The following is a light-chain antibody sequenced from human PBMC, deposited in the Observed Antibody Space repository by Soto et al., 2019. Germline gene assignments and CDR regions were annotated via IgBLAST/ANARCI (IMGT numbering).Light chain of an antibody. V-gene: IGLV1-47*02. CDR2: SNN. J-gene: IGLJ3*02. CDR3: ASWDDSLNGRV. CDR1: SSNIGGTNY. Sequence: QLVLTQPPSASGTPGQRVFISCSGSSSNIGGTNYAYWYQQLPGAAPKLLMHSNNLRPSGVPERISGSKSGTSASLAISGLRSEDEAVYYCASWDDSLNGRVFGGGTKLTVL.